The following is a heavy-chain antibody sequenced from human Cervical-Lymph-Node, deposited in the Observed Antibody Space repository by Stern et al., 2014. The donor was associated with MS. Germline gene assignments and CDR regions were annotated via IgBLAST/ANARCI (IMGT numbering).Heavy chain of an antibody. CDR2: ISWNSGSM. CDR1: GFTFDEYA. CDR3: AKDRGVVTWDRYFDL. V-gene: IGHV3-9*01. D-gene: IGHD3-16*02. Sequence: EVQLVESGGGLVQPGRSLRISCAASGFTFDEYAMYWVRQVPGKGLEGVSGISWNSGSMDYADSVKGRFTISRDNAKKSLYLQMNSLRAEDTALYYCAKDRGVVTWDRYFDLWGRGTPVTVSS. J-gene: IGHJ2*01.